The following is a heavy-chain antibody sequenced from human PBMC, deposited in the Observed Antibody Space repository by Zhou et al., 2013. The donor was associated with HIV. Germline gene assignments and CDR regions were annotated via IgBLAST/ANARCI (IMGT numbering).Heavy chain of an antibody. J-gene: IGHJ4*02. D-gene: IGHD5-12*01. CDR1: GYSLSPYY. CDR2: IHPTSGDT. Sequence: QGQLVQSGTEVKNPGASVKVSCKASGYSLSPYYMHWVRQAPGQGLEWMGWIHPTSGDTKYAQSFQGRVTMTLDTSINTAYMELNRLRSDDTAVYYCAGYGRGYNWLYYWGQGTLVTVSS. CDR3: AGYGRGYNWLYY. V-gene: IGHV1-2*02.